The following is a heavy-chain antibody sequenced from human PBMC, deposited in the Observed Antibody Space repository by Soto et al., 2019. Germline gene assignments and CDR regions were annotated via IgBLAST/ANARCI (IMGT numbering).Heavy chain of an antibody. CDR3: VIVSYSSYPRYYYYGMDV. CDR1: GGSISSGGYY. D-gene: IGHD6-6*01. V-gene: IGHV4-31*01. Sequence: QVQLQESGPGLVKPSQTLSLTCTVSGGSISSGGYYWSWIRQHPGKGLEWIGHIYNSGSTYYNPSLTSHFTISVDMSKNQFSLKLCSVTAADTAVYYCVIVSYSSYPRYYYYGMDVWGQGTTVTVSS. CDR2: IYNSGST. J-gene: IGHJ6*02.